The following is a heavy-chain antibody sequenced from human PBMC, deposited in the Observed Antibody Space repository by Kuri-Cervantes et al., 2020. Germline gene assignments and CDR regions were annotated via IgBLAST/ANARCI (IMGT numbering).Heavy chain of an antibody. CDR1: GGSIISNNW. D-gene: IGHD3-10*01. CDR2: ISHTGKT. V-gene: IGHV4-4*02. CDR3: ARDYYGSDSYIGIWFDP. Sequence: SETLSLTCTVSGGSIISNNWWSLVRQSPGKGLEWIGDISHTGKTNHNPSLKSRLTIPVDKSKNQFSLKLTSVTAADTAVYYCARDYYGSDSYIGIWFDPWGQGTLVTVSS. J-gene: IGHJ5*02.